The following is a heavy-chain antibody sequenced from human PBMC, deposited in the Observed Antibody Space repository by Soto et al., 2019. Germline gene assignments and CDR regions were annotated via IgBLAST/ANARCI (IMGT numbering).Heavy chain of an antibody. V-gene: IGHV4-59*01. CDR3: ASGEVTTLMDV. D-gene: IGHD4-17*01. J-gene: IGHJ6*02. CDR2: IYYSGST. CDR1: GGSISSYY. Sequence: PSETLSLTCTVSGGSISSYYWSWIRQPPGKGLEWIGYIYYSGSTNYNPSLKSRVTISVDTSKNQFSLKLSSVTAADTDVYYCASGEVTTLMDVWGQGTTVTVSS.